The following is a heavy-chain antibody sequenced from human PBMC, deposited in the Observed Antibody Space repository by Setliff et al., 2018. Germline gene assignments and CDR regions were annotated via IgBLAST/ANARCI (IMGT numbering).Heavy chain of an antibody. CDR1: GGSVSSASHY. J-gene: IGHJ5*02. CDR3: ARDPGFRSGTWSLDL. V-gene: IGHV4-39*07. D-gene: IGHD3-10*01. CDR2: VHYSGYT. Sequence: PSETLSLTCTVSGGSVSSASHYWGWIRQAPGKAMEWIGSVHYSGYTYYKPSLQSRVTMSVDTSKNQFSLKLTSVTAADTAVYYCARDPGFRSGTWSLDLWGQGTQVTVSS.